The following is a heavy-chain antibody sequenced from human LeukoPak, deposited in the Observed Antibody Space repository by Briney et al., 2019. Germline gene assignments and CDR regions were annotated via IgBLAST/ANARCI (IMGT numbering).Heavy chain of an antibody. Sequence: ASVKVSCKASGYTFTSNDINWVRQATGQGLEWMGWINPNTGNTGYAQKFQGRVTMTMDPSINTAYMELSSLRSEDTAVYYCARGVIVVRGFDPWGQGTLVTVSS. CDR2: INPNTGNT. D-gene: IGHD2-21*01. J-gene: IGHJ5*02. CDR1: GYTFTSND. V-gene: IGHV1-8*01. CDR3: ARGVIVVRGFDP.